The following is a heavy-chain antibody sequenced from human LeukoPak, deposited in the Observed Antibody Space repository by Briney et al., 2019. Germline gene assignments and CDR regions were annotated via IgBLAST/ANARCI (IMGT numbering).Heavy chain of an antibody. CDR3: ARGSRGAWGPVPTAPFDY. CDR2: IFGGGPT. D-gene: IGHD2-2*01. J-gene: IGHJ4*02. CDR1: GFTVSGNY. V-gene: IGHV3-53*01. Sequence: GGSLRLSCAASGFTVSGNYMNWVRRAPGKGLEWVSVIFGGGPTHYADSVKGRFTISRDNSKNTLYLQMNSLRAEDTAVYYCARGSRGAWGPVPTAPFDYWGQGTLVTVSS.